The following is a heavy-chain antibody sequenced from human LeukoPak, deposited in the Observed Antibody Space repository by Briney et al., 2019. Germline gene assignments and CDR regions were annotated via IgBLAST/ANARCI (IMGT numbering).Heavy chain of an antibody. Sequence: PSETLSLTCTVSGGSISSYYWSWIRQPPGKGLEWIGYIYYSGSTNYNPSLKSRVTISVDTSKNQFSLKLSSVTAADTAVYYCARGDSGSYYVFDYWRQGTLVTVSS. CDR2: IYYSGST. D-gene: IGHD1-26*01. J-gene: IGHJ4*02. CDR3: ARGDSGSYYVFDY. CDR1: GGSISSYY. V-gene: IGHV4-59*01.